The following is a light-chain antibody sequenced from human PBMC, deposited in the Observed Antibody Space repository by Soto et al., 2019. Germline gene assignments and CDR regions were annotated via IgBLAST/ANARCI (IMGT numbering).Light chain of an antibody. CDR1: QSVSSY. Sequence: EIVLTQSPATLSLSPGERATLSCRASQSVSSYLAWYQQKPGQAPRLLIYGAFSRATGIPDRFSGSGSGTDFTLTISRLEPEDFAVYYCQQFSSYPLTFGGGTKVDIK. J-gene: IGKJ4*01. V-gene: IGKV3-20*01. CDR3: QQFSSYPLT. CDR2: GAF.